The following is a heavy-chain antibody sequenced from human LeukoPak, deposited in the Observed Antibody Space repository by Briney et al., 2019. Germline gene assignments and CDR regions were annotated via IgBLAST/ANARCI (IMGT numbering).Heavy chain of an antibody. J-gene: IGHJ4*02. V-gene: IGHV1-18*01. CDR3: ARAHTSIVFFDY. CDR2: INAYNGNT. D-gene: IGHD2-2*01. CDR1: GYTFTSYG. Sequence: EASVKVSCKASGYTFTSYGISWVRQAPGQGLEWMGWINAYNGNTNYAQKLQGRVTMTTDTSTSTAYMELRSLRSDNTAVYYCARAHTSIVFFDYWGQGTLVTVPS.